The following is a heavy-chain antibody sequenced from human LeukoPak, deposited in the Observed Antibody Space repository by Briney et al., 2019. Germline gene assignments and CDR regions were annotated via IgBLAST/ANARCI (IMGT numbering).Heavy chain of an antibody. Sequence: SETLSLTCTVAGGSISSYYCSWIRQPPGKGLEWIGYIYYRGSTNYNPSLKSRVTISVDTSKNQFSLKLSSVTAADTAVYYCARSPMVRGVIMLPYYYYYLDVWGKGTTVTVSS. J-gene: IGHJ6*03. CDR3: ARSPMVRGVIMLPYYYYYLDV. CDR2: IYYRGST. V-gene: IGHV4-59*01. CDR1: GGSISSYY. D-gene: IGHD3-10*01.